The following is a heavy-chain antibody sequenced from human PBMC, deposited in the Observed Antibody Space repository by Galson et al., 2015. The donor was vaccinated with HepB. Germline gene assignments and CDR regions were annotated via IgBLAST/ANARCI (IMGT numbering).Heavy chain of an antibody. V-gene: IGHV3-23*01. J-gene: IGHJ5*01. CDR3: AKIRVYGDYDS. CDR1: GFTFSSCA. Sequence: SLRLSCAASGFTFSSCAMSWVRQTPGKGLEWVSSITGSGGNTYYADSVKGRFTISRDNSMNTLYLQMDSLRAEDTAVYYCAKIRVYGDYDSWGHRTLVTVSS. CDR2: ITGSGGNT. D-gene: IGHD4-17*01.